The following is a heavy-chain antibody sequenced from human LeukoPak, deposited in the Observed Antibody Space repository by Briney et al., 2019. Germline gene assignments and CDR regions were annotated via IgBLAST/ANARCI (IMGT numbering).Heavy chain of an antibody. CDR3: ATELAYCGGDCFSALDY. D-gene: IGHD2-21*02. CDR2: ISYDGTNK. V-gene: IGHV3-30*03. J-gene: IGHJ4*02. Sequence: GGSLRLSCAASGFTFSSYGMHWVRQAPGKGLEWVAVISYDGTNKYYADSVKGRFTISRDNFKNTLYFQMNSLRAEDTAVYYCATELAYCGGDCFSALDYWGQGSLVTVSS. CDR1: GFTFSSYG.